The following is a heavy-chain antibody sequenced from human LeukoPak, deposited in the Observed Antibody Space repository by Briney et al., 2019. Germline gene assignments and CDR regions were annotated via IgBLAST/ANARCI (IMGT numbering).Heavy chain of an antibody. CDR3: ATLIAAAGSRLTPDY. J-gene: IGHJ4*02. Sequence: AASVKISCKVSGYTFTDHYMHWVQQAPGKGLEWMGLVDPEDGETIYAEKFQGRVTITADTSTDTAYMELSSLRSEDTAVYYCATLIAAAGSRLTPDYWGQGTLVAVSS. V-gene: IGHV1-69-2*01. CDR1: GYTFTDHY. D-gene: IGHD6-13*01. CDR2: VDPEDGET.